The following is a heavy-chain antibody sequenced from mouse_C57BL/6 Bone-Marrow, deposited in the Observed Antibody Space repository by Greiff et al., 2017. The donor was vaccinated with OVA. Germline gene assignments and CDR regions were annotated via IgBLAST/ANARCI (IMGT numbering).Heavy chain of an antibody. CDR1: GYTFTSYW. V-gene: IGHV1-52*01. Sequence: VQLQQPGAELVRPGSSVKLSCKASGYTFTSYWMHWVKQRPIQGLEWIGNIDPSDSETHYNQKFKDKATLTVDKSSSTAYMQLSSLTSEDAAVYYCAVNYYGSSYDYWGQGTTLTVSS. CDR3: AVNYYGSSYDY. CDR2: IDPSDSET. J-gene: IGHJ2*01. D-gene: IGHD1-1*01.